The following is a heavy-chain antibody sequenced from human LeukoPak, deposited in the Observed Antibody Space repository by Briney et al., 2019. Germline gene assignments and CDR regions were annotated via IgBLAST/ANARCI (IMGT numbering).Heavy chain of an antibody. J-gene: IGHJ4*02. CDR3: ARGCSSPTCPWPFDY. V-gene: IGHV1-8*01. Sequence: ASVKASCKSSGYTFTSYDIHWVRQATGQGLEWMGWMSPNSGNTVYAQKFQGRVTMTRNTSISTAYMELSSLSSEDTAVYYCARGCSSPTCPWPFDYWGQGTLVTVSS. CDR1: GYTFTSYD. CDR2: MSPNSGNT. D-gene: IGHD2-2*01.